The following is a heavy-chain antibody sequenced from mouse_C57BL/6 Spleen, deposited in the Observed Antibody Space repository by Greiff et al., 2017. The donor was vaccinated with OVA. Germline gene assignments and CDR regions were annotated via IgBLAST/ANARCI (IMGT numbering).Heavy chain of an antibody. V-gene: IGHV1-26*01. CDR2: INPNNGGT. CDR3: ARGGYYGSSPGGFAY. D-gene: IGHD1-1*01. J-gene: IGHJ3*01. CDR1: GYTFTDYY. Sequence: VQLQQSGPELVKPGASVKISCKASGYTFTDYYMNWVKQSHGKSLEWIGDINPNNGGTSYNQKFKGKATLTVDKSSSTAYMELRSLTSEDSAVYYCARGGYYGSSPGGFAYWGQGTLVTVSA.